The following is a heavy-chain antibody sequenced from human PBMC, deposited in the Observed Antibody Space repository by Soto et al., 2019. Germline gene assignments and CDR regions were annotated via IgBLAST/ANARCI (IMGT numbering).Heavy chain of an antibody. J-gene: IGHJ4*02. D-gene: IGHD6-13*01. Sequence: PSETLSLTCTVSGGSISSYYWSWIRQPPGKGLEWIGYIYYSGSTNYNPSLKSRVTISVDTSKNQLSLKLRSVTAADTAVYYCARLFKAAAALDYWGQGTLVTVSS. CDR1: GGSISSYY. CDR2: IYYSGST. CDR3: ARLFKAAAALDY. V-gene: IGHV4-59*08.